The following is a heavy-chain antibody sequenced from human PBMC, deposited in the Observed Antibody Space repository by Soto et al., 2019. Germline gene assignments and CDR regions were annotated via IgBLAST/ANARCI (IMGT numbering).Heavy chain of an antibody. V-gene: IGHV4-59*01. Sequence: QVQLQESGPGLVKPSETLSLTCTVSGGSITSNYWSWIRQPPGKGLEWIGYIHYSGRTNYNPSLKSRATISVDTSKTQFSLTLNSATAADTAVYYCVRTAAGGGYWGQGTLVTVSS. CDR1: GGSITSNY. J-gene: IGHJ4*02. D-gene: IGHD3-16*01. CDR2: IHYSGRT. CDR3: VRTAAGGGY.